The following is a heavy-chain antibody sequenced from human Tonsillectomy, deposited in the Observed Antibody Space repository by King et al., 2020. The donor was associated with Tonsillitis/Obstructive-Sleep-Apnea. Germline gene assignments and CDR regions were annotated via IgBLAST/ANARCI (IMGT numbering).Heavy chain of an antibody. J-gene: IGHJ4*02. CDR1: GFTFSSYW. V-gene: IGHV3-7*01. CDR2: IKQDGSEK. D-gene: IGHD6-6*01. Sequence: VQLVESGGGLVQPGGSLRLSCAASGFTFSSYWMSWVRQAPGKGLEWVANIKQDGSEKYYVDSVKGRFTISRDNAKNSLYLQMNSLRAEDTAVYYCARDWSGGGAARGYWGQGTLVTVSS. CDR3: ARDWSGGGAARGY.